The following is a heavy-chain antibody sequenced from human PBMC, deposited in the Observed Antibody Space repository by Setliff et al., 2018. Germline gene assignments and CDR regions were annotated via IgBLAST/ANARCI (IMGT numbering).Heavy chain of an antibody. J-gene: IGHJ4*02. Sequence: NPSETLSLTCTVSGGSISSSSYYWGWVRQPPGKGLEWIGEINHSGSTNYNPSLKSRVTISVDTSKNQFSLKLSSVTAADTAVYYCARGRIAAALYYFDYWGQGTLVTVSS. CDR2: INHSGST. CDR3: ARGRIAAALYYFDY. CDR1: GGSISSSSYY. V-gene: IGHV4-39*07. D-gene: IGHD6-13*01.